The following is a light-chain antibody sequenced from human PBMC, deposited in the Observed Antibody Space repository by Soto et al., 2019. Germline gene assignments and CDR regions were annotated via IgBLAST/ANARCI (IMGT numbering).Light chain of an antibody. CDR3: QQYNNWPPWT. V-gene: IGKV3-15*01. CDR1: QSVSSK. CDR2: GAS. Sequence: EVVMTQSPATLSVSPGESATVSCRASQSVSSKLAWYQQKPGQAPRLLIYGASTRATGVPARFSGSGSGTEFTLTISSLQSEDFAVYYWQQYNNWPPWTFGQGTRVEIK. J-gene: IGKJ1*01.